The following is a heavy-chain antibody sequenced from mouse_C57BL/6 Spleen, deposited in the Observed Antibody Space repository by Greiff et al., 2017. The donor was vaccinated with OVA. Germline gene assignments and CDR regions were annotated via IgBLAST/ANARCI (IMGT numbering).Heavy chain of an antibody. D-gene: IGHD2-5*01. CDR1: GFTFSSYG. CDR3: ARRGFYSNFDY. CDR2: ISSGGSYT. J-gene: IGHJ2*01. V-gene: IGHV5-6*02. Sequence: EVMLVESGGDLVKPGGSLKLSCAASGFTFSSYGMSWVRQTPDKRLEWVATISSGGSYTYYPDSVKGRFTICRDNAKNTRYLQMSSLKSEDTAMYYCARRGFYSNFDYWGQGTTLTVSS.